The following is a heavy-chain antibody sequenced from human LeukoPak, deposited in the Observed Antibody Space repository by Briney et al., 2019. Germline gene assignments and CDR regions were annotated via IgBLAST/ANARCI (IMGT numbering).Heavy chain of an antibody. CDR3: ARGQRYQWLVRGWFDP. J-gene: IGHJ5*02. CDR2: INHSGST. D-gene: IGHD6-19*01. V-gene: IGHV4-34*01. Sequence: KPSETLSLTCAVYGGSFSGYYWSWIRQPPGKGLEWIGEINHSGSTNYNPSLKSRVTISVDTSKNQFSLQLSSVTAADTAVYYCARGQRYQWLVRGWFDPWGQGTLVTVSS. CDR1: GGSFSGYY.